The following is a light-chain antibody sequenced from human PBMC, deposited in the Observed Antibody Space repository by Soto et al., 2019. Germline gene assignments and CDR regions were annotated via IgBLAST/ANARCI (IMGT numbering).Light chain of an antibody. V-gene: IGKV3-15*01. J-gene: IGKJ4*01. CDR3: QQYNKWPLT. Sequence: EIVMTQSPATLSVSPGERATLSCRASQSVSNNLAWYQQKPGQAPRLLIYGAFTRAAGIPARFSGSGSGTDYSLTVSSLESEDFAVYYCQQYNKWPLTFGGGTMLEIK. CDR2: GAF. CDR1: QSVSNN.